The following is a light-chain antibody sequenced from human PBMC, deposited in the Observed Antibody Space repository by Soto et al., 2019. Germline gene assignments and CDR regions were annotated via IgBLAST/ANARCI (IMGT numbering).Light chain of an antibody. CDR3: RHYCSPTPVT. Sequence: VVTTWPGTLARSTGERDTLSCRASQSISSPFLAWYQQKPGPAPRLRISGASRRAPGIPARCSGSGHGTYFPLSISRRSLADCAAYYIRHYCSPTPVTFCQG. V-gene: IGKV3-20*01. J-gene: IGKJ1*01. CDR1: QSISSPF. CDR2: GAS.